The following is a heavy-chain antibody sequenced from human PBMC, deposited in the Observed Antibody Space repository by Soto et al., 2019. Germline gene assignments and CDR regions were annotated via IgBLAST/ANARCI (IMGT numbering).Heavy chain of an antibody. CDR3: ARGNDGYNSPWFDY. J-gene: IGHJ4*02. D-gene: IGHD5-12*01. Sequence: GGSRRLSCVACGFTVRIDSMTWVRQAPGKGLECVSYISSSSSPIYYADSVKGRFTISRDNAKNSLYLQMNSLRDDDTAVYYCARGNDGYNSPWFDYWSLGT. V-gene: IGHV3-48*02. CDR1: GFTVRIDS. CDR2: ISSSSSPI.